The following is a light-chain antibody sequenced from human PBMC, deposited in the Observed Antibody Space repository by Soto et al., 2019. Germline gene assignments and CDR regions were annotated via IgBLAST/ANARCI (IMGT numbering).Light chain of an antibody. CDR1: SSIIGNNY. Sequence: QSVLTQPPSVSAAPGQKVTISCSGSSSIIGNNYVSWYQQLPGTAPTLLIYDNNKRPSGIPDRFSGSKSGTSATLGITGLQTGDEADYYCGTWDSSLSAGVFGGGTKLTVL. J-gene: IGLJ2*01. CDR2: DNN. CDR3: GTWDSSLSAGV. V-gene: IGLV1-51*01.